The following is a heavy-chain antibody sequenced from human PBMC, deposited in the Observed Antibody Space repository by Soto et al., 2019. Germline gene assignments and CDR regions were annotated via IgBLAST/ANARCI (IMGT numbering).Heavy chain of an antibody. V-gene: IGHV5-51*01. D-gene: IGHD3-10*01. CDR2: IYPGDSDT. Sequence: PGESLKFSCKGSGYSFTSCWIGWVRQMPGKGLECMGIIYPGDSDTRYSPSFQGQVTISADKSISTAYLQWSSLKASDTAMYYCARAMVRGKNYYGMDVWGQGTTVTVSS. CDR3: ARAMVRGKNYYGMDV. J-gene: IGHJ6*02. CDR1: GYSFTSCW.